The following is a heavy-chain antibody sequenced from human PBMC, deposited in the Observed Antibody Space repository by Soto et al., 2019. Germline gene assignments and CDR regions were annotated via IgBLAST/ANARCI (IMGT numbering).Heavy chain of an antibody. CDR1: GGSFGSSAYY. J-gene: IGHJ5*02. Sequence: SETLSLTCTVSGGSFGSSAYYWGWIRRAPGKGLEWIGSINSSGSTFSNPSLKSRVTLSVDTSKNQFSLKLTSVTAADTALYYCSRRAPEGFDPWSQGTLVTVS. V-gene: IGHV4-39*01. CDR2: INSSGST. CDR3: SRRAPEGFDP.